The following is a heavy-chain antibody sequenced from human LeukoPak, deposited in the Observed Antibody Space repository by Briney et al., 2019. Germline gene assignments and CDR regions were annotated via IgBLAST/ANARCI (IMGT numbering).Heavy chain of an antibody. D-gene: IGHD3-10*01. CDR1: GFTFSSYA. J-gene: IGHJ4*02. CDR2: ISGSGGST. Sequence: GGSLRLSCAASGFTFSSYAMSWVRQAPGKGLEWVSAISGSGGSTYYADSVKGRFTISRDNSKNTLYLQMNSLKAEDTAVYYCAKPLWFGGDFDYWGQGTLVIVSS. CDR3: AKPLWFGGDFDY. V-gene: IGHV3-23*01.